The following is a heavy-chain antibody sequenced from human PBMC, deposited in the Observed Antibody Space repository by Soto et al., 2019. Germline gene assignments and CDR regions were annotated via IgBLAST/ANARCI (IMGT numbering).Heavy chain of an antibody. J-gene: IGHJ4*02. CDR1: GFTFSSYA. CDR3: AKGRIAAASLDY. Sequence: EVQLLESGGGLVQPGGSLRLSCAASGFTFSSYAMSWVRQAPGKGLEWVSAISGSGGNTYYADSVKGRFTISRDNSKNTLYLQMNSLRDEDTAVYYCAKGRIAAASLDYWGQGTLVTVSS. CDR2: ISGSGGNT. V-gene: IGHV3-23*01. D-gene: IGHD6-13*01.